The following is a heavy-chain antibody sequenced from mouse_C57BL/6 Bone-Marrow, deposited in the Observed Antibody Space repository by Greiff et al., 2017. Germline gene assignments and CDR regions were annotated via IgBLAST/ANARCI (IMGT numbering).Heavy chain of an antibody. CDR1: GYTFTSYW. D-gene: IGHD1-1*02. Sequence: QVQLQQPGAELVKPGASVKLSCKASGYTFTSYWMQWVKQRPGQGLEWIGEIDPSGSYTNYNQKFKGKATLTVDTSSSTAYMQLSSLTSEDSAVYYCAIWYPMDYWGQGTSVTVSS. CDR2: IDPSGSYT. J-gene: IGHJ4*01. V-gene: IGHV1-50*01. CDR3: AIWYPMDY.